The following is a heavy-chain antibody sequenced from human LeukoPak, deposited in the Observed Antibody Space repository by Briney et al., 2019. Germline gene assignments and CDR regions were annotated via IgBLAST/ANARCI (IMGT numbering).Heavy chain of an antibody. V-gene: IGHV4-34*01. J-gene: IGHJ4*02. CDR3: AKYGKSGWSIDN. CDR1: GGSFTDYY. Sequence: KPSETLSLTCAVYGGSFTDYYWSWIRQPPGKGLEWIGEINHRGSTNYNSSLKSRVTISVDRSKNQFSLKLNSVTAADTAVYFCAKYGKSGWSIDNWGQGTLVTVSS. D-gene: IGHD6-19*01. CDR2: INHRGST.